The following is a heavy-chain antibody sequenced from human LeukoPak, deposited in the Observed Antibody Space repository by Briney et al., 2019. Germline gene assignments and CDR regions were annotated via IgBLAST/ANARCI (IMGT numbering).Heavy chain of an antibody. V-gene: IGHV1-69*05. Sequence: SVKVSCKASGGTFSSYAISWVRQAPGRGLEWMGRIIPIFGTANYAQKFQGRVTITTDESTSTAYMELSSLRSEDTAVCYCATTRGSYYYYYMDVWGKGTTVTVSS. CDR3: ATTRGSYYYYYMDV. J-gene: IGHJ6*03. CDR2: IIPIFGTA. D-gene: IGHD5-24*01. CDR1: GGTFSSYA.